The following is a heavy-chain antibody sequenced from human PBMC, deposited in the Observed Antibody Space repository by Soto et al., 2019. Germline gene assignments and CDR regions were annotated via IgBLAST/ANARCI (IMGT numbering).Heavy chain of an antibody. CDR2: ISYDGSNK. Sequence: GGSLRLSCAASGFTFSSYGMHWVRQAPGKGLERVAVISYDGSNKYYADSVKGRFTISRDNSKNTLYLQMNSLRAEDTAVHYCAKDGGITMVRGVTHYYYGMDVWGQGTTVTV. V-gene: IGHV3-30*18. CDR3: AKDGGITMVRGVTHYYYGMDV. D-gene: IGHD3-10*01. J-gene: IGHJ6*02. CDR1: GFTFSSYG.